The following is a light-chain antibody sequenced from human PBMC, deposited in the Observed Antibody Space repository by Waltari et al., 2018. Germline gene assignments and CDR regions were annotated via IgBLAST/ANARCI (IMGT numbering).Light chain of an antibody. CDR3: QNHERLPAV. J-gene: IGKJ1*01. V-gene: IGKV3-20*01. CDR1: QSIGRY. CDR2: GAS. Sequence: EIVLTQSSGTLSLFPGERATLPCRASQSIGRYLVWYQQKPGQAPRLLIYGASSRAAGIPDRFSGSGSGTDFSLTISRLEPEDFAVYYCQNHERLPAVFGQGTKVEIK.